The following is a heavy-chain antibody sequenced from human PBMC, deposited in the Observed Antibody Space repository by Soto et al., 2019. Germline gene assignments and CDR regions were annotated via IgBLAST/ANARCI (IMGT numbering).Heavy chain of an antibody. V-gene: IGHV4-59*01. J-gene: IGHJ6*02. CDR2: VDYSGST. CDR1: GGSISSYY. CDR3: ARENAVRGDYYYSMDV. Sequence: SETLSLTCTVSGGSISSYYWSWIRQPPGKGLEWVGYVDYSGSTNFNPSLKSRVTISVDTSKNQFSLKVNSVTAADTAVYYCARENAVRGDYYYSMDVWGQGTAVTVSS.